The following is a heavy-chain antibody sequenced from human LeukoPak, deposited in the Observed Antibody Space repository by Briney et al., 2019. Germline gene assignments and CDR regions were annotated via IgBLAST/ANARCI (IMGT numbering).Heavy chain of an antibody. CDR1: GGSISSSGYY. V-gene: IGHV4-39*01. J-gene: IGHJ5*02. D-gene: IGHD2-15*01. CDR2: IYFTGNT. Sequence: ETLSLTCTVSGGSISSSGYYWGGIRQPPGKGLEWFGSIYFTGNTYYNPSLKSRVTLSVDTSKNQFSLKLTSVTAADTAVYYCARTLTRSCSGATCYFTWFDPWGQGALVTVSS. CDR3: ARTLTRSCSGATCYFTWFDP.